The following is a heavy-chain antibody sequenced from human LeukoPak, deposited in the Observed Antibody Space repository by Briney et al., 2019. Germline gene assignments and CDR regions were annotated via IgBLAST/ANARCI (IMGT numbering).Heavy chain of an antibody. CDR3: ARDRYSYAKGEVVWFDP. CDR1: GGTFTSYA. D-gene: IGHD5-18*01. J-gene: IGHJ5*02. CDR2: IIPIFGTA. V-gene: IGHV1-69*05. Sequence: SVKVSCKASGGTFTSYAISWVRQAPGQGLEWMGRIIPIFGTANYAQKFQGRVTITTDESTSTAYMELSSLRSEDTAVYYCARDRYSYAKGEVVWFDPWGQGTLVTVSS.